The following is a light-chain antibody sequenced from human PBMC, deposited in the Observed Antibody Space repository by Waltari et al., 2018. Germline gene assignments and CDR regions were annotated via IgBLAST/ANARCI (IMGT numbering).Light chain of an antibody. CDR3: LQYNSYPWT. CDR2: KAS. J-gene: IGKJ1*01. V-gene: IGKV1-5*03. Sequence: DIQVTQSPSPLSASVGDRVPITCRASQSIVVWLAWYQQKPGKAPRLLIYKASYLESGVPSRFSGSASGTAFTLTISSLQADDFATYYCLQYNSYPWTFGQGTTVEIK. CDR1: QSIVVW.